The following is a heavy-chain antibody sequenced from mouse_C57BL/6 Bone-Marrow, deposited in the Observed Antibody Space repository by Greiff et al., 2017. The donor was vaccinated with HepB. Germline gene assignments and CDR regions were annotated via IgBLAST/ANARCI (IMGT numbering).Heavy chain of an antibody. D-gene: IGHD3-3*01. CDR2: ISDGGSYT. V-gene: IGHV5-4*03. Sequence: EVKLMESGGGLVKPGGSLKLSCAASGFTFSSYAMSWVRQTPEKRLEWVATISDGGSYTYYPDNVKGRFTISRDNAKNNLYLQMSHLKSEDTAMYYCAKRGRNWGQGTLVTVSA. J-gene: IGHJ3*01. CDR3: AKRGRN. CDR1: GFTFSSYA.